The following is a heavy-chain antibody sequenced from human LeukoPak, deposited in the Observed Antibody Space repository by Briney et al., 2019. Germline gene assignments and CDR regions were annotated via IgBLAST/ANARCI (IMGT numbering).Heavy chain of an antibody. CDR2: ISYDGSNK. V-gene: IGHV3-30-3*01. J-gene: IGHJ4*02. CDR3: AKDVPSMAAPFDH. Sequence: TGGSLRLSCAASGFTFSSYAMHWVRQAPGKGLEWVAVISYDGSNKYYADSVKGRFTISRDNSKNTLYLQMNSLRVDDTAVYYCAKDVPSMAAPFDHWGQGALVTVSS. D-gene: IGHD5-24*01. CDR1: GFTFSSYA.